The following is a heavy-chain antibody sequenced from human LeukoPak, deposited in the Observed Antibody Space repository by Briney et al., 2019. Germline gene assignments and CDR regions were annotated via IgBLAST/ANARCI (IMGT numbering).Heavy chain of an antibody. V-gene: IGHV1-2*02. Sequence: GESLKISCKGSGYSFTSYYMHWVRQAPGQGLEWMGWINPNTGDTNYAQKFQGRVTMTRDTSITTVYMEISRLTSDDTALFYCAVAPGDYWGQGTLVTVSS. CDR3: AVAPGDY. CDR2: INPNTGDT. D-gene: IGHD2-21*01. CDR1: GYSFTSYY. J-gene: IGHJ4*02.